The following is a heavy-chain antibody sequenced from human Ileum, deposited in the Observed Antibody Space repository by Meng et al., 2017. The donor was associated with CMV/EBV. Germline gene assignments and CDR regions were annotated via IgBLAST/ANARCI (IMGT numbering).Heavy chain of an antibody. CDR3: ARGVNYYPISGYKYYDQ. V-gene: IGHV4-30-4*08. J-gene: IGHJ4*02. CDR2: IYYSGST. CDR1: GGSISSGDYY. D-gene: IGHD3-22*01. Sequence: QWQRQGAGPGLVKPYQTRSLTCPCTGGSISSGDYYWGWIRQSPGKGLEWIGYIYYSGSTYSNPSLKSRLIISVDTSKNQFSLKLSSVTAADTAVYFCARGVNYYPISGYKYYDQWGQGTLVTVSS.